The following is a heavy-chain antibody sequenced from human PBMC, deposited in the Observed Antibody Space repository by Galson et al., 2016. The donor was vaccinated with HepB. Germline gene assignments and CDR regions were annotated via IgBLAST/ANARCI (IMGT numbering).Heavy chain of an antibody. J-gene: IGHJ4*02. CDR1: GGSISSGGYS. V-gene: IGHV4-30-2*01. CDR3: GRGPGWLGGGSIDF. Sequence: TLSLTCAVSGGSISSGGYSWSWIRQPPGKGLEWIGYIYHSGTTSYNPSLKSRVTTSLDMSKNHFSLNLTSVTAADTALYYRGRGPGWLGGGSIDFWGQGILVTVSS. CDR2: IYHSGTT. D-gene: IGHD3-16*01.